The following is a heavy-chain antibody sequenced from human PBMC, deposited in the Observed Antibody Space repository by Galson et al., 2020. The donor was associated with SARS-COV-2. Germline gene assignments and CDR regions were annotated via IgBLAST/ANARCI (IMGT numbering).Heavy chain of an antibody. V-gene: IGHV4-34*01. CDR3: ARVRGTRWELPTPYYFDY. D-gene: IGHD1-26*01. J-gene: IGHJ4*02. CDR2: INHSGST. CDR1: GGSFSGYY. Sequence: SETLSLTCAVYGGSFSGYYWSWIRQPPGKGLEWIGEINHSGSTNYNPSLKSRVTISVDTSKNQFSLKLSSVTAADTAVYYCARVRGTRWELPTPYYFDYWGQGTLVTVSS.